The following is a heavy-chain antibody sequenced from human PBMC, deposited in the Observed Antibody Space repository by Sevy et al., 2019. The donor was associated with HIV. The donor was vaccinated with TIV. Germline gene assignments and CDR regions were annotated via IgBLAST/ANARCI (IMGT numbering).Heavy chain of an antibody. CDR1: GFTFSSYE. CDR2: ISNSGSTI. J-gene: IGHJ6*02. V-gene: IGHV3-48*03. Sequence: GGSLRLSCTASGFTFSSYEMNWVRQAPGKGLEWVSYISNSGSTIHYSDSVKGRFSISRDNSKNTLYLQMNSLRAEDTAVYYCARGKAALPGYYYGMDVWGQGTTVTVSS. CDR3: ARGKAALPGYYYGMDV. D-gene: IGHD6-6*01.